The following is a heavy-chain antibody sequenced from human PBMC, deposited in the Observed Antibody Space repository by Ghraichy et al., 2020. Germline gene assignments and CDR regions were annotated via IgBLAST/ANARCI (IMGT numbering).Heavy chain of an antibody. V-gene: IGHV1-2*04. CDR1: GYTFTGYY. J-gene: IGHJ6*02. D-gene: IGHD2-2*01. CDR3: ATSRQDIVVVPAAMPTDYYYYGMDV. Sequence: ASVKVSCKASGYTFTGYYMHWVRQAPGQGLEWMGWINPNSGGTNYAQKFQGWVTMTRDTSISTAYMELSRLRSDDTAVYYCATSRQDIVVVPAAMPTDYYYYGMDVWGQGTTVTVSS. CDR2: INPNSGGT.